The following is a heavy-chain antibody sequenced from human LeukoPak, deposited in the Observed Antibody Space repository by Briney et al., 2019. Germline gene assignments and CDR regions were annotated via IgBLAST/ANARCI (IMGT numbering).Heavy chain of an antibody. D-gene: IGHD2-2*01. Sequence: GGSLRLSCAASGFTFSSYSMNWVRQAPGKGLEWVSSISSSSSYIYYADSMKGRFTTSRDNAKNSLYLQMNSLRAEGTAVYYCVRDPGEGRVPAANYWGQGTLVTVSS. CDR1: GFTFSSYS. CDR2: ISSSSSYI. V-gene: IGHV3-21*01. J-gene: IGHJ4*02. CDR3: VRDPGEGRVPAANY.